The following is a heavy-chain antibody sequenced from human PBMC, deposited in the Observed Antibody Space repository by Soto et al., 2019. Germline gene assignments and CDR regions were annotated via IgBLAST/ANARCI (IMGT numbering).Heavy chain of an antibody. J-gene: IGHJ6*02. CDR2: INPRGGGT. Sequence: VASVKVSCKASGYTLNTYYMHWVRQAPGQGPEWMGIINPRGGGTTYAQNFQDRVTMTSDTSSSTVYMELSSLRSGDTAVYYCARGGGFSPYYYNLDVWGQGTTVTVSS. CDR1: GYTLNTYY. V-gene: IGHV1-46*02. CDR3: ARGGGFSPYYYNLDV. D-gene: IGHD2-15*01.